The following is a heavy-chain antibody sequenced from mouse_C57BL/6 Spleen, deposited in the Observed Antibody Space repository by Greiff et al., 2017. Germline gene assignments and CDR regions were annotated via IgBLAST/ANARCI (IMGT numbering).Heavy chain of an antibody. J-gene: IGHJ2*01. CDR3: ARWYAGGGYFDY. D-gene: IGHD6-5*01. CDR2: IDPSDSYT. Sequence: QVQLQQPGAELVMPGASVKLSCTASGYTFTSYWMHWVKQRPGQGLEWIGEIDPSDSYTNYNQKFKGKSTLTVDKSSSTAYMQLSSLTSEDSAVYYCARWYAGGGYFDYWGQGTTLTVSS. V-gene: IGHV1-69*01. CDR1: GYTFTSYW.